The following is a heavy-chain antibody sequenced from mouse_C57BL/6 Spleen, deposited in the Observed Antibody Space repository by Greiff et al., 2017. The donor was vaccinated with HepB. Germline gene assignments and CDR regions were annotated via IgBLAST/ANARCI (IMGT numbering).Heavy chain of an antibody. D-gene: IGHD2-1*01. V-gene: IGHV14-2*01. CDR1: GFNIKDYY. CDR2: IDPEDGET. CDR3: ASPYGNYEYFDV. Sequence: DVQLQESGAELVKPGASVKLSCTASGFNIKDYYMHWVKQRTEQGLEWIGRIDPEDGETKYAPKFQGKATITADTSSTTAYLQLSSLTSEDTAVYYCASPYGNYEYFDVWGTGTTVTVSS. J-gene: IGHJ1*03.